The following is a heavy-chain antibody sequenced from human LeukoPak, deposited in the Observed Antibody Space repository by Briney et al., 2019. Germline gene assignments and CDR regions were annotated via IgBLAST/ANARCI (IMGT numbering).Heavy chain of an antibody. CDR1: GFTFSSYG. J-gene: IGHJ4*02. V-gene: IGHV3-33*01. CDR3: ARENYYDSSGYYDY. CDR2: IWYDGSNK. D-gene: IGHD3-22*01. Sequence: GGSLRLSCAASGFTFSSYGMPWVRQAPGKGLEWVAVIWYDGSNKYYADSVKGRFTISRDNSKNTLCLQMNSLRAEDTAVYYCARENYYDSSGYYDYWGQGTLVTVSS.